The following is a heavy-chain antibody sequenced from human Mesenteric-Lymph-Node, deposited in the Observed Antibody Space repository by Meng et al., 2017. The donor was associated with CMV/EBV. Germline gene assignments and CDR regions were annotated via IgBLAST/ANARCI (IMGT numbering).Heavy chain of an antibody. CDR3: ARDLYDFWRGYYSYTMDV. CDR2: INPNSGGT. Sequence: ASVKVSCKASGYTFTGYYMHWVRQAPGQGLEWMGWINPNSGGTNYAQKFQGRVTMTRDTSISTDYMEMTRLRFDDTAVYYCARDLYDFWRGYYSYTMDVWGQGTTVTVSS. CDR1: GYTFTGYY. V-gene: IGHV1-2*02. D-gene: IGHD3-3*01. J-gene: IGHJ6*02.